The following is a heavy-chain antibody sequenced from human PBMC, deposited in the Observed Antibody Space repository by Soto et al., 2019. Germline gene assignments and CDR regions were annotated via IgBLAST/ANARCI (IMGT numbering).Heavy chain of an antibody. V-gene: IGHV1-18*01. CDR3: ARDSEVAVADVSGFDY. CDR2: ISAYNGNT. J-gene: IGHJ4*02. Sequence: QVQLVQSGAEVKKPGASVKVSCEASGYTFTSYGISWVRQAPGQGLEWMGWISAYNGNTNYAQKLQGRVTMTTDTSTSTAYMELRSLRSDDTAVYYCARDSEVAVADVSGFDYWGQGTLVTVSS. D-gene: IGHD6-19*01. CDR1: GYTFTSYG.